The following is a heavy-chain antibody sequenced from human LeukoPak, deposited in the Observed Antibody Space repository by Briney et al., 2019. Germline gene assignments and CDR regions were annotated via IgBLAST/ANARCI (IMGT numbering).Heavy chain of an antibody. CDR2: IYYSGST. V-gene: IGHV4-59*08. J-gene: IGHJ6*02. D-gene: IGHD3-16*01. CDR3: ARRTYYAPTYAMDV. CDR1: GGSISGYY. Sequence: SETLSLTCTVSGGSISGYYWSWIRQPPGKGLEGIGYIYYSGSTNYNPSLKSRVSMSSDTSKNQFSLKLSSVTAADTAVYHCARRTYYAPTYAMDVWGQGTTVTVSS.